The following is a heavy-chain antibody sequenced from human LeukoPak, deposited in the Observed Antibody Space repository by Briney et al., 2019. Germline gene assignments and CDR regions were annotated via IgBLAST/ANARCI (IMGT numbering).Heavy chain of an antibody. CDR2: IIHIFGTA. CDR1: GGTFSSYA. J-gene: IGHJ6*03. V-gene: IGHV1-69*05. D-gene: IGHD2-15*01. CDR3: ARGSKLPLARYYYYYMDV. Sequence: SVKVSCKASGGTFSSYAISWVRQAPGQGLEWMGRIIHIFGTANYAQKFQGRVTITTDESTSTAYMELSSLRSEATAVYYCARGSKLPLARYYYYYMDVWGKGTTVTVSS.